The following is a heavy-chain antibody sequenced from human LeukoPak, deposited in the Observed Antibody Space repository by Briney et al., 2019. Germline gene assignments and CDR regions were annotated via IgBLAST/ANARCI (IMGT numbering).Heavy chain of an antibody. CDR2: ISGSGGST. CDR3: AKDQDPHSYGSGSYAPFDY. CDR1: GFSFTTHA. D-gene: IGHD3-10*01. Sequence: GGPLRLSCVASGFSFTTHAMGWVRQAPGKGLEWVSHISGSGGSTKYSGSVKGRFTISRDNSKNTLYLQINSLRADDTAVYYCAKDQDPHSYGSGSYAPFDYWGQGTLVTVSS. V-gene: IGHV3-23*01. J-gene: IGHJ4*02.